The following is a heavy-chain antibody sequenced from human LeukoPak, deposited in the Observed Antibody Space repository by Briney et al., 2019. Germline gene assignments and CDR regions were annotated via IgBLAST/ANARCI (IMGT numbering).Heavy chain of an antibody. Sequence: SQTLSLTCTVSGGSISSGDYYWSWIRQPPGKGLEWIGYIYYSGSTYYNPSLKSRVTISVDTSKNQFSLKLSSVTAADTAVYYCARAAAPLPRYNWFDPWGQGTLVTVSS. D-gene: IGHD2-2*01. V-gene: IGHV4-30-4*08. CDR2: IYYSGST. CDR1: GGSISSGDYY. CDR3: ARAAAPLPRYNWFDP. J-gene: IGHJ5*02.